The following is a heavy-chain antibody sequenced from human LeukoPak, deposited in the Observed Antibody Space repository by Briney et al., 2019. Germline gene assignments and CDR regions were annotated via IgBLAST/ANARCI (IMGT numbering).Heavy chain of an antibody. Sequence: SETLSLTCTVSGGSISGYFGSWIRQASGKGLEWIGYIHTIYTSETIYNPSLKSRVSMSVDTSKNQFSLNLSSVTAADTAVYYCARGLVVPAADAQPGEIRAWFDPWGQGTLVTVSS. CDR2: IHTIYTSET. J-gene: IGHJ5*02. CDR1: GGSISGYF. D-gene: IGHD2-2*01. V-gene: IGHV4-4*09. CDR3: ARGLVVPAADAQPGEIRAWFDP.